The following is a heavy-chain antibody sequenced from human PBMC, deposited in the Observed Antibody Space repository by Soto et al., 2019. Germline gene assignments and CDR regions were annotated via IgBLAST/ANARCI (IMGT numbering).Heavy chain of an antibody. CDR1: GGSFSGYY. D-gene: IGHD3-16*02. Sequence: PSETLSLTCAVYGGSFSGYYWSWIRLPPGKGLEWIGEINHSGSTNYNPSLKSRVTISVDTSKNQFSLKLSSVTAADTAVYYCAKDSNYDDVWGSYRPNAFDIWGQGTMVTVSS. CDR2: INHSGST. J-gene: IGHJ3*02. V-gene: IGHV4-34*01. CDR3: AKDSNYDDVWGSYRPNAFDI.